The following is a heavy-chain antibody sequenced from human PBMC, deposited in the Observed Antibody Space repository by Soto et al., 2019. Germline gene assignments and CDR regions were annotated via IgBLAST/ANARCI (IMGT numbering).Heavy chain of an antibody. Sequence: PSETLSLTCTVSGDSISSGDYYWSWIRQPPGKGLEWIGYMYYSGSTYYNPSLKSRISISVDTSKNQFSLKLSSVTAADTAVYYCAREKHDFWSGYGWFDPWGQGTLVTVSS. CDR2: MYYSGST. J-gene: IGHJ5*02. CDR1: GDSISSGDYY. CDR3: AREKHDFWSGYGWFDP. D-gene: IGHD3-3*01. V-gene: IGHV4-30-4*01.